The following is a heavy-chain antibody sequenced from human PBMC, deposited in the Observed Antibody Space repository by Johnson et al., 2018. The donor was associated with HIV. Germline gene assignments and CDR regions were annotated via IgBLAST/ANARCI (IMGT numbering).Heavy chain of an antibody. Sequence: QVQLVESGGGVVQPGRSLRLSCAATGFTFSSFGMHWVRQDPGKGLEWVALISYDGNNKYYADSVKGRFTISRENSKTTLFLQMNSLRAEDTAGYYCAKDLGESEKEEWPSDYYDFGRDYPGQDSRGVVGIFDIWGHGTMVTVSS. D-gene: IGHD3-3*01. CDR1: GFTFSSFG. J-gene: IGHJ3*02. CDR2: ISYDGNNK. V-gene: IGHV3-30*18. CDR3: AKDLGESEKEEWPSDYYDFGRDYPGQDSRGVVGIFDI.